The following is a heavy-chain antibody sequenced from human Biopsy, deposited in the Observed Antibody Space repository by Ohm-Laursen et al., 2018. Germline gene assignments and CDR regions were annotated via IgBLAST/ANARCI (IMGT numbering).Heavy chain of an antibody. CDR2: IAPSGGTT. D-gene: IGHD5-18*01. CDR1: GYTLSRYY. V-gene: IGHV1-46*01. CDR3: ARGNVDTPNHRFDY. Sequence: ASVKVSCKASGYTLSRYYMHWVRQAPGQGLEWVGIIAPSGGTTSYGQKFQGRVIMTRDTSTNTVSMELSSLRSEDTAVYFCARGNVDTPNHRFDYWGQGTLVTVSS. J-gene: IGHJ4*02.